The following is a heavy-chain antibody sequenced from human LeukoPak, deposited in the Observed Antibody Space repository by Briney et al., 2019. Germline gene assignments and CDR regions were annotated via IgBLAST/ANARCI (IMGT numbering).Heavy chain of an antibody. V-gene: IGHV4-39*01. CDR3: ARHSYYYDSSDFYYFFDY. D-gene: IGHD3-22*01. J-gene: IGHJ4*02. CDR2: IYYSGST. CDR1: GGSISSPSYY. Sequence: SETLSLTCTVSGGSISSPSYYWGWIRQPPGNGLEWIGSIYYSGSTYYNPSLKSRVTISVDKSKNQFSLKLSSVTAADTAVYYCARHSYYYDSSDFYYFFDYWGQGTLVTVSS.